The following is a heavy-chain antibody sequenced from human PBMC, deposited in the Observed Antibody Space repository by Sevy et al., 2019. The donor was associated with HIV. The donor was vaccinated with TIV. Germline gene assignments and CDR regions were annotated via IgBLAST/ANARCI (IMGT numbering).Heavy chain of an antibody. V-gene: IGHV4-30-2*01. Sequence: SETLSLTCAVSGGSISSGGYSWSWIRQPPGKGLEWIGYIYHSGSTYYNPSLKSRVTISVDRSKNQFSLKLGSVTAADTAVYYCARVRGDFCSGGSCHGGYFDYWGQGTLVTVSS. J-gene: IGHJ4*02. CDR2: IYHSGST. CDR3: ARVRGDFCSGGSCHGGYFDY. D-gene: IGHD2-15*01. CDR1: GGSISSGGYS.